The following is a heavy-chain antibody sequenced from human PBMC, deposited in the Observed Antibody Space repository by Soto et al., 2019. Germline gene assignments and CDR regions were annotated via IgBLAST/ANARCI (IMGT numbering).Heavy chain of an antibody. D-gene: IGHD3-3*01. J-gene: IGHJ6*02. CDR2: IIPMFATA. CDR1: GCTFSSYA. CDR3: ARDRNVYNFYYGMDV. V-gene: IGHV1-69*13. Sequence: GAAVKVSCKASGCTFSSYAISWVRQAPGQGLEWMGGIIPMFATANYAQKFQGRVTITADDSTSTVYMDLSSLRSEDTAVYYCARDRNVYNFYYGMDVWGQGTTVTVSS.